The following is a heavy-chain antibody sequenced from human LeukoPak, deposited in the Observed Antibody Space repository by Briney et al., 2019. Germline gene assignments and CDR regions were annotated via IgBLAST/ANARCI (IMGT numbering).Heavy chain of an antibody. Sequence: GGSLRLSCAASGFTFSSYSMNWVRQAPGKGLEWVSYISSSSSTIYYAASMKGRFTISRDNAKNSLYLQMNSLRAEDTAVYYCARDANRYYGSGSPMSYWGQGTLVTVSS. V-gene: IGHV3-48*01. CDR2: ISSSSSTI. CDR3: ARDANRYYGSGSPMSY. CDR1: GFTFSSYS. D-gene: IGHD3-10*01. J-gene: IGHJ4*02.